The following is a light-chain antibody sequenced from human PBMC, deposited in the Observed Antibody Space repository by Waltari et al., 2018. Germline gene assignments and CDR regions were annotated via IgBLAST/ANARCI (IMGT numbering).Light chain of an antibody. Sequence: EVVMTQSPAILSVSPGERATLSCRASQSVTTNVAWYQQKPGQTPRPLIFGASTRDTGAPARFSGSGSGTDFTLTISDLQSDDFAVYYCQQSDNWPPITFGQGTRLEIK. CDR1: QSVTTN. V-gene: IGKV3-15*01. CDR3: QQSDNWPPIT. CDR2: GAS. J-gene: IGKJ5*01.